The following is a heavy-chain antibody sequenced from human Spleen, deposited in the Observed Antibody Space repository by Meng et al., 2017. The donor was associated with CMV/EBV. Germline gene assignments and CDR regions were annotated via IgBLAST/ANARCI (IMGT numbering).Heavy chain of an antibody. CDR2: ISSSSSYI. Sequence: EVQLVESGGGLVKPGGSRRLAVAASGFTFSSYSMNWVRQAPGKGLEWVSSISSSSSYIYYADSVKGRFTISRDNAKNSLYLQMNSLRAEDTAVYYCARVKGHSDGSGSSYYFDYWGQGTLVTVAS. J-gene: IGHJ4*02. CDR3: ARVKGHSDGSGSSYYFDY. D-gene: IGHD3-10*01. V-gene: IGHV3-21*01. CDR1: GFTFSSYS.